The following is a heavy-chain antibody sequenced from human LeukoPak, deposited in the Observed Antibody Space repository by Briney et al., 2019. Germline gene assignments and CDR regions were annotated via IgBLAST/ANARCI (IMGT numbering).Heavy chain of an antibody. Sequence: SETLSLTRTVSGGSINNYYWSWIRQPPGKGLDWIGYISYSGSTNYNPSLKSRVTMSVDTSKNQFSLNLSSVTAGDTAVYYCTKHRYSMNVWGQGTTVTVSS. CDR1: GGSINNYY. J-gene: IGHJ6*02. CDR2: ISYSGST. CDR3: TKHRYSMNV. V-gene: IGHV4-59*08.